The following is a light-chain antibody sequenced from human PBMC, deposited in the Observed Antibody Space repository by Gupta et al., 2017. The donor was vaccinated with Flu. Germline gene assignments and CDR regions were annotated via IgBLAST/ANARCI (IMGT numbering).Light chain of an antibody. CDR2: EAS. J-gene: IGKJ1*01. CDR1: QSVSSY. V-gene: IGKV3-11*01. CDR3: QQRNSWPWT. Sequence: PATLSSSAGDRATLTCRASQSVSSYFAWYQQKPGQAPKLLIYEASNRDTGIPARFSGSGSGTDFTLTISSLQPEDFAAYYCQQRNSWPWTFGQGTKVEI.